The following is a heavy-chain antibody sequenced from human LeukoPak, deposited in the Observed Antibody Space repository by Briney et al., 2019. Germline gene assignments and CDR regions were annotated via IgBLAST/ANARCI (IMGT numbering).Heavy chain of an antibody. CDR3: ARVRIQPREFDY. CDR1: GGSITGYY. J-gene: IGHJ4*02. V-gene: IGHV4-59*12. Sequence: SETLSLTCTVSGGSITGYYWIWVRQPPGKGLECIGFILYSGSTNYNPSLKSRVTISVDTSKNQFSLKLSSVTAADTAVYYCARVRIQPREFDYWGQGTLVTVSS. CDR2: ILYSGST. D-gene: IGHD5-18*01.